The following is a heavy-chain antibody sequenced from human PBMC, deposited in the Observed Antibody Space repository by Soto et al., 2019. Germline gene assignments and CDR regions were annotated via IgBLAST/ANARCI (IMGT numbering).Heavy chain of an antibody. CDR3: VRGRIAASIHDAFEI. CDR1: GYDFTSYG. V-gene: IGHV1-18*01. Sequence: QGQLLQSGDEVKKPGASVRVSCRASGYDFTSYGISWVRQAPGQGLEWVSWISAYNGRRDPAEKFQRRVTMTLGTSTDTAHMELGDLTSADTAVYYCVRGRIAASIHDAFEIWGQGTMVAVSS. J-gene: IGHJ3*02. CDR2: ISAYNGRR. D-gene: IGHD5-18*01.